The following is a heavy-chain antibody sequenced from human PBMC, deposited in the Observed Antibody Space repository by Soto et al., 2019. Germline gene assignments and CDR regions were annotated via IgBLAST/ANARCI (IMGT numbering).Heavy chain of an antibody. Sequence: RASVKVSCKASGGTFSSYAISWVRQAPGQGLEWMGGIIPIFGTANYAQKFQGRVTITADESTSTAYMELSSLRSEDTAVYYCHSAGYSSSWYDLDYWGQEPWSPSPQ. J-gene: IGHJ4*01. CDR2: IIPIFGTA. V-gene: IGHV1-69*13. CDR1: GGTFSSYA. D-gene: IGHD6-13*01. CDR3: HSAGYSSSWYDLDY.